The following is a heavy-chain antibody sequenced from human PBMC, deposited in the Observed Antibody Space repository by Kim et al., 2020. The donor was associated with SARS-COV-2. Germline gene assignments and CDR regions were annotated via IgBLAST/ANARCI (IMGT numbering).Heavy chain of an antibody. J-gene: IGHJ4*03. D-gene: IGHD2-15*01. V-gene: IGHV4-34*01. CDR3: ARGPTLIGSSPY. Sequence: SETLSLTCAVFGGSFSGYSWTWIRQPPGKGLEWIGEINHRGGTTYNSSLKSRVTMSVDTSKNQFSLKLRSVTAADTALYYCARGPTLIGSSPYWGQGLLV. CDR1: GGSFSGYS. CDR2: INHRGGT.